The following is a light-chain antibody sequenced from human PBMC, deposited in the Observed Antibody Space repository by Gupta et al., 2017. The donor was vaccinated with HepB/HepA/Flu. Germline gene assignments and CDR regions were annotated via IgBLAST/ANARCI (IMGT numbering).Light chain of an antibody. CDR1: SSNIGNNY. CDR2: DNN. V-gene: IGLV1-51*01. CDR3: GTWDSSLSAVV. Sequence: HSVLTQPPSVSPAPGQKVTLSCSGSSSNIGNNYVSWYQQLPGTAPKLLIYDNNKRPSGIPDRFSGSKSGTSATLGITGLQTGDEADYYCGTWDSSLSAVVFGGGTKLTVL. J-gene: IGLJ2*01.